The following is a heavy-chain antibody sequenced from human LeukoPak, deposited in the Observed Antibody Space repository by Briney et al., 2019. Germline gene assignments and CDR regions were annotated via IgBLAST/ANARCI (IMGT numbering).Heavy chain of an antibody. Sequence: SETLSLTCTVSGGSISSYYWSWIRQPPGKGLEWIGYIYYSGSTNYNPSLKSRVTISVDTSKNQFSLKLSSVTAADTAVYYCARTLRKPNYYDSSGYMNWFDPWGQGTLVTVSS. CDR1: GGSISSYY. CDR3: ARTLRKPNYYDSSGYMNWFDP. D-gene: IGHD3-22*01. J-gene: IGHJ5*02. CDR2: IYYSGST. V-gene: IGHV4-59*01.